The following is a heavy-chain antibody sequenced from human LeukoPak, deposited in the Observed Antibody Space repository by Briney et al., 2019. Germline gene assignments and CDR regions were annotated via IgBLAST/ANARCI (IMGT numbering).Heavy chain of an antibody. J-gene: IGHJ4*02. Sequence: GGSLRLSCAASGFTSSSYSMNWVRQAPGKGLEWVSSISSSSYIYYADSVKGRFTISRDNAKNSLYLQMNSLRAKDTAVYYCARVRWGTVTTLDYWGQGTLVTVSS. V-gene: IGHV3-21*01. D-gene: IGHD4-17*01. CDR3: ARVRWGTVTTLDY. CDR2: ISSSSYI. CDR1: GFTSSSYS.